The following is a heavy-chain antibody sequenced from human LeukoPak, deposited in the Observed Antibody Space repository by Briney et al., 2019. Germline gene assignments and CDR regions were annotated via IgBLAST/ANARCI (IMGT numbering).Heavy chain of an antibody. CDR3: ARGRSSSWDRDLDP. CDR1: GGSFSGYY. D-gene: IGHD6-13*01. J-gene: IGHJ5*02. V-gene: IGHV4-34*01. Sequence: SETLSLTCAVYGGSFSGYYWSWIRQPPGKGLEWIGEINHSGSTNYNPSLKSRVTISVDTSKNQFSLKLSSVTAADTAVYYCARGRSSSWDRDLDPWGQGTLVTVSS. CDR2: INHSGST.